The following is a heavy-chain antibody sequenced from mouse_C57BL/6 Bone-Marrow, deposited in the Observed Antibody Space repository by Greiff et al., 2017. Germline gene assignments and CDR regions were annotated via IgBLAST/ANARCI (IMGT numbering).Heavy chain of an antibody. J-gene: IGHJ4*01. Sequence: QVQLQQPGAELVRPGSSVKLSCKASGYTFTSYWMDWVKQRPGQGLEWIGNIYPSDSETHYNQKFKDKATLTVDKSSSTAYMQLSSLTSGDSAVYYCASSSYDAMYYWGQGTSVTVSS. V-gene: IGHV1-61*01. CDR3: ASSSYDAMYY. CDR1: GYTFTSYW. D-gene: IGHD1-1*01. CDR2: IYPSDSET.